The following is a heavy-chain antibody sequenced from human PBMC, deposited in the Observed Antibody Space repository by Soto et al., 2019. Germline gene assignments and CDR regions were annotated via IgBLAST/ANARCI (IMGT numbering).Heavy chain of an antibody. V-gene: IGHV2-5*02. CDR3: AHLPWKEMWPRAPVVN. J-gene: IGHJ4*02. D-gene: IGHD1-1*01. CDR2: IFWDDDK. CDR1: GFSLSTSGVG. Sequence: SGPTLVNPTQTLTLTCTFSGFSLSTSGVGVGWIRQPPGKAMEWLGIIFWDDDKRYRPSLKRRVSITKDTSKNQLVLTMTNMDPVDTATFYCAHLPWKEMWPRAPVVNWGQGTPVTVSS.